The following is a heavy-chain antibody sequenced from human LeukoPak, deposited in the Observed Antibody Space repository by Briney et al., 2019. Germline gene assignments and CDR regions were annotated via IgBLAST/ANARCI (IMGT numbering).Heavy chain of an antibody. CDR3: VGGPVRVAPRRADKPFSRANGHYFVP. CDR1: GYSISSGYY. J-gene: IGHJ5*02. D-gene: IGHD6-6*01. V-gene: IGHV4-38-2*02. Sequence: PSETLSLTCTVSGYSISSGYYWGWIRQPPGKGLEWIGSIYHSGSTYYNPSLKSRVSMSVDTSKLQFSLELTSLTAADTSIYYCVGGPVRVAPRRADKPFSRANGHYFVPWGRGSLVSVSS. CDR2: IYHSGST.